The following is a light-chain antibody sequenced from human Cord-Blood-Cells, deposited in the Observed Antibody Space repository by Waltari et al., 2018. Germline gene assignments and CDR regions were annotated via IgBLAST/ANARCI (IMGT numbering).Light chain of an antibody. CDR1: RSDVGRYNY. Sequence: QSALTQPASVSGSPGQSITIPCTGTRSDVGRYNYVSWYQQHPGKAPKLMIYSVSIRPSGVSNRFAGSKSGNTASLTISGLQAEDEADYYCSSYTSSSTLVFGGGTKLTVL. CDR3: SSYTSSSTLV. V-gene: IGLV2-14*01. CDR2: SVS. J-gene: IGLJ2*01.